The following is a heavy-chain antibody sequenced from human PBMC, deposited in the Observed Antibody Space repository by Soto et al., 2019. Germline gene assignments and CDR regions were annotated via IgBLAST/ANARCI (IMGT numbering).Heavy chain of an antibody. CDR2: IYYSGST. CDR3: ARVGRDGYNFGCFDY. J-gene: IGHJ4*01. CDR1: GGSISSYY. V-gene: IGHV4-59*12. Sequence: SETLSLTCTVSGGSISSYYWSWIRQPPGKGLEWIGYIYYSGSTNYNPSLKSRVTISVDTSKNQFSLKLSSVTAADTAVYYCARVGRDGYNFGCFDYWGHGTLVTVST. D-gene: IGHD5-12*01.